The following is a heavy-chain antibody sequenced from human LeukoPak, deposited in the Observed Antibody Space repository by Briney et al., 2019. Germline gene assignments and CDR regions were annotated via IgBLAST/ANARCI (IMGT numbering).Heavy chain of an antibody. J-gene: IGHJ4*02. V-gene: IGHV1-69*13. Sequence: SVKVSCKASGGTFSSYAISWVRQAPGQGLEWMGGIIPIFGTANYAQKFQGGVTITADESTSTAYMELSSLRSEDTAVYYCARSVDSSGPFDYWGQGTLVAVSS. CDR3: ARSVDSSGPFDY. CDR1: GGTFSSYA. CDR2: IIPIFGTA. D-gene: IGHD3-22*01.